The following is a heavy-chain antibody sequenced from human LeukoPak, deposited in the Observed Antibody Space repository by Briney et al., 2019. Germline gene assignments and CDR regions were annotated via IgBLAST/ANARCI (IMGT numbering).Heavy chain of an antibody. V-gene: IGHV4-59*11. CDR1: GGSISSHY. CDR3: ASSLEYLGVDP. D-gene: IGHD3-3*01. J-gene: IGHJ5*02. CDR2: IYYTGIT. Sequence: SETLSLTCIVSGGSISSHYWSWIRQPPGKGLEWIGHIYYTGITNYNPSLKGRVTISIDTSRKQFSLKLSSVTAADTAIYYCASSLEYLGVDPWGQGTLVTVSS.